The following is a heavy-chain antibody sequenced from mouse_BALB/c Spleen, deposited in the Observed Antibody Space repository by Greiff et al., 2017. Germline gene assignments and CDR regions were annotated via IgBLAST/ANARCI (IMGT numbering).Heavy chain of an antibody. CDR2: IDPENGNT. CDR1: GFNIKDYY. V-gene: IGHV14-1*02. D-gene: IGHD2-3*01. Sequence: VQLQQSGAELVRPGALVRLSCKASGFNIKDYYMYWVKQRPEQGLEWIGWIDPENGNTIYDPKFQGKASITADTSSNTAYLQLSSLTSEDTAVYYCAYDDYWGQGTTLTVSS. J-gene: IGHJ2*01. CDR3: AYDDY.